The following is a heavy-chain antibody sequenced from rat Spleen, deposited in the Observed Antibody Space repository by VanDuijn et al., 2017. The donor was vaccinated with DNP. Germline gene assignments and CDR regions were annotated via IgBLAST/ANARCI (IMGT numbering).Heavy chain of an antibody. CDR1: GYSITSNY. Sequence: EVQLQESGPGLVKPSQSLSLTCSVTGYSITSNYWGWIRQFPGNKMEYIGHISYSGSTNYNPSLKSRISITRDTSKNQFFLQLNSVTPEDTATYYCARHSTTVSPYWYFDFWGPGTMVTVSS. J-gene: IGHJ1*01. D-gene: IGHD1-1*01. CDR2: ISYSGST. CDR3: ARHSTTVSPYWYFDF. V-gene: IGHV3-1*01.